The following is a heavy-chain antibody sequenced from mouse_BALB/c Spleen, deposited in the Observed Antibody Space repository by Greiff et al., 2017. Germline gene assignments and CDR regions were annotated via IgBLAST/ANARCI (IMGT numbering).Heavy chain of an antibody. CDR3: ARSGAGYFDY. V-gene: IGHV1-82*01. Sequence: QVQLKQSGPELVKPGASVKISCKASGYAFSSSWMNWVKQRPGQGLEWIGRIYPGDGDTNYNGKFKGKATLTADKSSSTAYMQLSSLTSVDSAVYFCARSGAGYFDYWGQGTTLTVSS. CDR2: IYPGDGDT. J-gene: IGHJ2*01. CDR1: GYAFSSSW. D-gene: IGHD3-1*01.